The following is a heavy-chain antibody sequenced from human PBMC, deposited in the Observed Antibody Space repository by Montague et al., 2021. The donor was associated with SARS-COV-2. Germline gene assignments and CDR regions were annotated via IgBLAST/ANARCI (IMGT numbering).Heavy chain of an antibody. D-gene: IGHD3-3*01. J-gene: IGHJ3*02. V-gene: IGHV4-4*02. CDR3: AGGYRRITIFGVVIYDAFDI. CDR2: IYHSGST. Sequence: SETLSLTCAVSGGSISSSNWWSWVRQPPGKGLEWIGEIYHSGSTNYNPSLKSRVTISVDKSKNQFSLKLSSVTAADTAVYYCAGGYRRITIFGVVIYDAFDIWGQGTMVTVSS. CDR1: GGSISSSNW.